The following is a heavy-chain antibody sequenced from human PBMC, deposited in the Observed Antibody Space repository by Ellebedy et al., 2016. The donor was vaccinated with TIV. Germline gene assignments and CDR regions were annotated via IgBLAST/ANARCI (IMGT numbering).Heavy chain of an antibody. CDR3: ARHLGVFYYGMDV. CDR2: IYYSGST. D-gene: IGHD3-16*01. J-gene: IGHJ6*02. Sequence: MPSETLSLTCTVSGGSISSYYWSWIRQPPGKGLEWIGYIYYSGSTNYNPSLKSRVTISVDTSKNQFSLKLSSVTAAETAVYYCARHLGVFYYGMDVWGRGTTVTVS. V-gene: IGHV4-59*08. CDR1: GGSISSYY.